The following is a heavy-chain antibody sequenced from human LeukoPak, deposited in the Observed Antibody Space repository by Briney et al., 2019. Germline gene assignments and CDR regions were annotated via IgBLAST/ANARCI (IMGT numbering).Heavy chain of an antibody. D-gene: IGHD3-16*02. J-gene: IGHJ4*02. CDR2: INHSGST. CDR1: GGSFSGYY. CDR3: ARHWTYYDYVWGSYRPYYFDY. Sequence: SETLSLTCAVYGGSFSGYYWSWIRQPPGKGLEWIGEINHSGSTNYNPSLKSRVTISVDTSKNQFSLKLSSVTAADTAVYYCARHWTYYDYVWGSYRPYYFDYWGQGTLSPSPQ. V-gene: IGHV4-34*01.